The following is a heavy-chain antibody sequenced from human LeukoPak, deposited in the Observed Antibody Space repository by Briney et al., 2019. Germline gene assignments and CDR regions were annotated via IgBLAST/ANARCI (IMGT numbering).Heavy chain of an antibody. CDR2: IKQDGSEK. D-gene: IGHD3-10*01. J-gene: IGHJ4*02. V-gene: IGHV3-7*01. CDR3: ARKYYYGSRSYAFDY. CDR1: GFMFSSHW. Sequence: RGSLRLSCTASGFMFSSHWMSWVRQAPGKGLEWVANIKQDGSEKYYVDSVKGRFTISRDNAKNSLYLQMNSLRAEDTAVYYCARKYYYGSRSYAFDYWGQGTLVTVSS.